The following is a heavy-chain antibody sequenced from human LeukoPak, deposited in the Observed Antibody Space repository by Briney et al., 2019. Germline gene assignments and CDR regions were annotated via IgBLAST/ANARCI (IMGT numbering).Heavy chain of an antibody. V-gene: IGHV4-59*01. CDR2: IYYSGST. CDR1: GGSISSYY. CDR3: ARLGGGGSDWDFDY. J-gene: IGHJ4*02. Sequence: ASETLSLTCTVSGGSISSYYWSWIRQPPGKGLEWIGYIYYSGSTNYNPSLKSRVTISVDTSKNQFSLKLSSVTAADTAVYYCARLGGGGSDWDFDYWGQGTLVTVSS. D-gene: IGHD1-26*01.